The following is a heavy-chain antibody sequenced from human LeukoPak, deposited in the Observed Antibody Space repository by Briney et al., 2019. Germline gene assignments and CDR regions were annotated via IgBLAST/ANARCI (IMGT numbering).Heavy chain of an antibody. V-gene: IGHV1-58*01. CDR1: GFSFTNSA. D-gene: IGHD3-10*02. CDR2: IVVGSGKT. CDR3: AADDLVFGY. Sequence: SVKVSCKASGFSFTNSAVQWVRQARGQRLEWIGWIVVGSGKTKYAQNFQERVTITRDMSTRTVFIELISLRFDDTAVYYCAADDLVFGYWGQGTLVTVSS. J-gene: IGHJ4*02.